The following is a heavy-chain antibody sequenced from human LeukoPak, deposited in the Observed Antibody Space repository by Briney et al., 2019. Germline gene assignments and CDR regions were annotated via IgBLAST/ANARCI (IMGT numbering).Heavy chain of an antibody. J-gene: IGHJ4*02. CDR1: GGSISSNSYY. Sequence: PSETLSLACTVSGGSISSNSYYWGWIRQPPGKGLEWIGSIYYSGSTYYNPSLKSRVTISVDTSKNQFSLKLSSVTAADTAVYYCATSAKQWLGVGYDYWGQGTLVTVSS. V-gene: IGHV4-39*01. CDR3: ATSAKQWLGVGYDY. D-gene: IGHD6-19*01. CDR2: IYYSGST.